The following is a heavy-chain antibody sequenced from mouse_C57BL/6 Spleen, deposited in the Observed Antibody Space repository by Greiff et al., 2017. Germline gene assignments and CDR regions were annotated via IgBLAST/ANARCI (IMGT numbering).Heavy chain of an antibody. CDR2: IRNKANGYTT. CDR3: ARYSGVYYFDY. CDR1: GFTFTDYY. Sequence: EVMLVESGGGLVQPGGSLSLSCAASGFTFTDYYMSWVRQPPGKALEWLGFIRNKANGYTTEYSASVKGRFTISRDKSQSILYLQMNALRAEDSATYYCARYSGVYYFDYWGQGTTLTVSS. J-gene: IGHJ2*01. V-gene: IGHV7-3*01.